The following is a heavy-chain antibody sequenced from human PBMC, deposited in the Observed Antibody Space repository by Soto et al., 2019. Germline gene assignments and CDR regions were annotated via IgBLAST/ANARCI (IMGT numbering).Heavy chain of an antibody. D-gene: IGHD2-2*03. CDR2: IIAYNGNT. CDR1: GYTFTSYG. V-gene: IGHV1-18*01. J-gene: IGHJ5*02. CDR3: ARDVVGYCISTSCLNWCDP. Sequence: QVQLVQSGAAVKKPGASVKVSCKASGYTFTSYGISWVRQAPGQGLEWMGWIIAYNGNTNYAQKLQGRVTMTTDTSTSSAYMELRSLGSDDTAVYYCARDVVGYCISTSCLNWCDPWGQGTLVSVSS.